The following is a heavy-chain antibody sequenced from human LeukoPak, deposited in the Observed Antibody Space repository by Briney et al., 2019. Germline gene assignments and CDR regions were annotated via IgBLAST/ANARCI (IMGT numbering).Heavy chain of an antibody. V-gene: IGHV3-30*03. Sequence: GGSLRLSCVTSGFTFRSYSMNWVRQAPGKGLEWVAVISYDGSNKYYADSVKGRFTISRDNSKNTLYLQMNSLRAEDTAVYYCARDPMATTELRDWGQGTLVTVSS. D-gene: IGHD1-7*01. J-gene: IGHJ4*02. CDR3: ARDPMATTELRD. CDR2: ISYDGSNK. CDR1: GFTFRSYS.